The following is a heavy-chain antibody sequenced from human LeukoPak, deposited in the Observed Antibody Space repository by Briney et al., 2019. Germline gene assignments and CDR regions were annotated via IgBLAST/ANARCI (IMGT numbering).Heavy chain of an antibody. D-gene: IGHD3-9*01. CDR1: GGSFSGYY. J-gene: IGHJ4*02. CDR2: INHSGIT. CDR3: ARTLRYFDWLTYYFDY. V-gene: IGHV4-34*01. Sequence: SETLSLTCTVYGGSFSGYYWTWIRQPPGKGLEWIGEINHSGITNYNPSLKSRVTISVDTSKNHFSLKLSSVTAADTAVYYCARTLRYFDWLTYYFDYWGQGTLVTVSS.